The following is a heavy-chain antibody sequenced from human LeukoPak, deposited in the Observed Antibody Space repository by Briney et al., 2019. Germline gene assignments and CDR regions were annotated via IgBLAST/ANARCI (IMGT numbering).Heavy chain of an antibody. J-gene: IGHJ4*02. CDR2: IHYSGST. CDR1: GGSISSYY. CDR3: ARNLMGKQLWFDY. V-gene: IGHV4-59*01. Sequence: PSETLSLTCSVSGGSISSYYWSWIRQPPEKGLEWIGYIHYSGSTSYNPSLKSRVTMSVDTSKNQFSLKVSSVTAADTAVYYCARNLMGKQLWFDYWGQGTLVTVSS. D-gene: IGHD5-18*01.